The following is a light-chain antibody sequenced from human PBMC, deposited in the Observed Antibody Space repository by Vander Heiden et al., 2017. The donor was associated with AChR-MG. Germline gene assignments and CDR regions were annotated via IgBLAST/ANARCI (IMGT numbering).Light chain of an antibody. Sequence: QFALTQPASSSRPPGQSNSSSCTGTSSDIGSDNLVSWYQHHPGKGPKLMIYEVTKRPSGLSNRFSGSRSGNTASLTISGLQAEDEAVYYCCSYAGSSTLVFGGGTKLTVL. CDR2: EVT. V-gene: IGLV2-23*02. CDR3: CSYAGSSTLV. CDR1: SSDIGSDNL. J-gene: IGLJ2*01.